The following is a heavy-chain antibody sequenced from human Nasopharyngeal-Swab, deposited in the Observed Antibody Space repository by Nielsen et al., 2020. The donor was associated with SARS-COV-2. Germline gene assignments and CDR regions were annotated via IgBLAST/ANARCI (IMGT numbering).Heavy chain of an antibody. J-gene: IGHJ4*02. CDR3: ASDSSSWYAYFDY. Sequence: GGSLRLSCAASGFTFDDYAMHWVRQAPGKGLEWVSLISGDGGSTYYADSVKGRFTISRDNSKNSLYLQMNSLRTEDTALYYCASDSSSWYAYFDYWGQGTLVTVSS. CDR2: ISGDGGST. CDR1: GFTFDDYA. D-gene: IGHD6-13*01. V-gene: IGHV3-43*02.